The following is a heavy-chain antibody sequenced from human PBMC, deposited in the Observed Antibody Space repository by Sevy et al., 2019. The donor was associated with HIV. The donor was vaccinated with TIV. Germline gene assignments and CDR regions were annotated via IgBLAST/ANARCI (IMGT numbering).Heavy chain of an antibody. Sequence: ASVKVSCKASGYTFTSYGISWVRQAPGQGLEWMGWISAYNGNTNYAQKLQGRVTMTTDTSTSTAYMELRSLRSDDTAVYYCARGSSGGSTIFGVAMGPWGQGTLVTVSS. CDR2: ISAYNGNT. CDR1: GYTFTSYG. J-gene: IGHJ5*02. V-gene: IGHV1-18*01. D-gene: IGHD3-3*01. CDR3: ARGSSGGSTIFGVAMGP.